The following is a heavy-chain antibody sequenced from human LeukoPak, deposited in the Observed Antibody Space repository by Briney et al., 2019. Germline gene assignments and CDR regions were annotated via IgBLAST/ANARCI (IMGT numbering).Heavy chain of an antibody. CDR1: GFTFSSYA. J-gene: IGHJ4*02. Sequence: GGSLRLSCAASGFTFSSYAMSWVRQAPGKGLEWVAVISYDGSNKYYADSVKGRFTISRDNSKNTLYLQMNSLRAEGTVVYYCAKDPWAARQIAYYFVYWAQGTLVTVSS. D-gene: IGHD6-6*01. CDR3: AKDPWAARQIAYYFVY. CDR2: ISYDGSNK. V-gene: IGHV3-30*18.